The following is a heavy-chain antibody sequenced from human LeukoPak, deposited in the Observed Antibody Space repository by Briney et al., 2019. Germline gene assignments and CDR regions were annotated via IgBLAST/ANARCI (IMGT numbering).Heavy chain of an antibody. CDR1: GFTFSSYA. J-gene: IGHJ4*02. CDR2: ISGSGGST. CDR3: AKDRDQDSSGYYEYYFDY. Sequence: QSGGSLRLSCAASGFTFSSYAMSWVRQAPGKGLEWVSAISGSGGSTYYADSVKGRFTISRDNSKNTLYLQMNSLRAEDTAVYYCAKDRDQDSSGYYEYYFDYWGQGTLVTVSS. D-gene: IGHD3-22*01. V-gene: IGHV3-23*01.